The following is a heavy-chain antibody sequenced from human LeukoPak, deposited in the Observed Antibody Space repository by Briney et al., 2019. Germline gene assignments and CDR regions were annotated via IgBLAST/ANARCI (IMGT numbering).Heavy chain of an antibody. CDR3: ARVTRFTQFGELWFDS. Sequence: IPSETLSLTCAVYGGSFSSYYWSWIRQSPGKGLEWIGEITHSRSTNYNPSLKSRVTISLDTSKSQFSLKLTSMTAADTAVYYCARVTRFTQFGELWFDSWGQGTLLTVSS. CDR1: GGSFSSYY. V-gene: IGHV4-34*01. J-gene: IGHJ5*01. D-gene: IGHD3-10*01. CDR2: ITHSRST.